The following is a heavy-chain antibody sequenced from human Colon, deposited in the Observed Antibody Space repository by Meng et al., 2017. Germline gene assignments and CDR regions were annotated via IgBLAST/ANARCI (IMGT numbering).Heavy chain of an antibody. CDR2: MSYDGSRQ. D-gene: IGHD5-24*01. J-gene: IGHJ6*02. V-gene: IGHV3-30*15. Sequence: GESLKISCAASGFTFSSFAMNWVRQAPGKGLEWVAMMSYDGSRQTYADSVRCRFTISRNNSKNTLFLQMSSLRAEDTAVYYCDKSHATMYYYGMDVWGQGTTVTVSS. CDR3: DKSHATMYYYGMDV. CDR1: GFTFSSFA.